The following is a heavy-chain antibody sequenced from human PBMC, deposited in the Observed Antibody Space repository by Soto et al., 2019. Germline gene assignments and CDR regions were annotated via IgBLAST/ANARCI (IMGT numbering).Heavy chain of an antibody. V-gene: IGHV4-34*01. J-gene: IGHJ4*02. CDR1: GGSFSGYY. CDR2: INHSGST. Sequence: SETLSLTCAVYGGSFSGYYWTWIRQPPGTGLEWIGEINHSGSTNYNPSLKSRVTISVDTSKNQFSLKLTSVTAADTAAYYCARRYGSCFDYWGQGPLVTVSS. CDR3: ARRYGSCFDY. D-gene: IGHD5-18*01.